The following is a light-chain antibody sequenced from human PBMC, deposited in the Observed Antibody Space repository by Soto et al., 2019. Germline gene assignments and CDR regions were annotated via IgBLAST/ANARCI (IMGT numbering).Light chain of an antibody. CDR3: QQYNSYSLLT. CDR1: QSISSW. J-gene: IGKJ4*01. Sequence: DIQMTQSPSTLSASVGDRVTITCRASQSISSWLAWYQQKPGKAPKLLIYKASSLESGVPSRFSGSGSGTEVTLTISSLQPDDFAPYYCQQYNSYSLLTFGGGTKVEIK. V-gene: IGKV1-5*03. CDR2: KAS.